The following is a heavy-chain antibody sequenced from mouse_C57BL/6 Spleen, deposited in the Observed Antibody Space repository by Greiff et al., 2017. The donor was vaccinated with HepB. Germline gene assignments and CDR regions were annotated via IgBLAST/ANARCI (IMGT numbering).Heavy chain of an antibody. J-gene: IGHJ1*03. CDR3: ARYGDYDVWYFDV. D-gene: IGHD2-4*01. Sequence: VKLQQPGAELVRPGTSVKLSCKASGYTFTSYWMHWVKQRPGQGLEWIGVIDPSDSYTNYNQKFKGKATLTVDTSSSTAYMQLSSLTSEDSAVYYCARYGDYDVWYFDVWGTGTTVTVSS. CDR2: IDPSDSYT. V-gene: IGHV1-59*01. CDR1: GYTFTSYW.